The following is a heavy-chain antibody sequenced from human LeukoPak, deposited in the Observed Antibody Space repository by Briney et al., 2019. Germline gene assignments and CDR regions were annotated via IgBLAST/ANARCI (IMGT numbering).Heavy chain of an antibody. CDR3: ARTSNYDFWSGPPHYYYMDV. D-gene: IGHD3-3*01. Sequence: SETLSLTCTVSGGSISSSSYYWGWIRQPPGKGLEWIGSIYYSGSTYYNPSLKSRVTISVDTSKNQFSLKLSSVTAADTAVYYCARTSNYDFWSGPPHYYYMDVWGKGTTVTVSS. J-gene: IGHJ6*03. CDR1: GGSISSSSYY. V-gene: IGHV4-39*07. CDR2: IYYSGST.